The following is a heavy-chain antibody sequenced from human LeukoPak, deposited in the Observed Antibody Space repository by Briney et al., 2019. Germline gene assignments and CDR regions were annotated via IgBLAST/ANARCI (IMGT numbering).Heavy chain of an antibody. V-gene: IGHV4-59*02. CDR1: GGSVSSYY. J-gene: IGHJ3*02. Sequence: SETLSLTCTVSGGSVSSYYWSWIRQPPRKGLEWIGYIYYSGSTNYNPSLKSRVTISVDTSKNQFSLKLSSVTAADTAVYYCAKRYFDLDAFDIWGQGTMVTVSS. CDR2: IYYSGST. D-gene: IGHD3-9*01. CDR3: AKRYFDLDAFDI.